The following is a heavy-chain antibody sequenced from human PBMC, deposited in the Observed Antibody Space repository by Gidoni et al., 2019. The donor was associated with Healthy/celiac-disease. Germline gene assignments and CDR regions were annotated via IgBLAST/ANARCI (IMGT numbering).Heavy chain of an antibody. CDR1: GFTFSSYA. J-gene: IGHJ3*02. Sequence: EVQLLESGGGLVQPGGFLRLSCAASGFTFSSYAMSWVRQAPGKGLEWVSAIGGSGGSTYYADSVKGRFTISRDNSKNTLYLQMNSLRAEDTAVYYCAKDKGYSGSYERGGAFDIWGQGTMVTVSS. CDR3: AKDKGYSGSYERGGAFDI. D-gene: IGHD1-26*01. V-gene: IGHV3-23*01. CDR2: IGGSGGST.